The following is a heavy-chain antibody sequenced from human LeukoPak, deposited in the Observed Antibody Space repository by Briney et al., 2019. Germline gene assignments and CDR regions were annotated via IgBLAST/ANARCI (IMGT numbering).Heavy chain of an antibody. CDR2: INHSGST. J-gene: IGHJ6*03. D-gene: IGHD3-16*01. V-gene: IGHV4-34*01. CDR1: GGSFSGYY. CDR3: ARHSFLGESHYYYYMDV. Sequence: SETLSLTCAVYGGSFSGYYWSWIRQPPGKGLEWIGEINHSGSTNYNPSLKSRVTISVDTSKNQFSLKLSSVTAADTAVYYCARHSFLGESHYYYYMDVWGKGTTVTISS.